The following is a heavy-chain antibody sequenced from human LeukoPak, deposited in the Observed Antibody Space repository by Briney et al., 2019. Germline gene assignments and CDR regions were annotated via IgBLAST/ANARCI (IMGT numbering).Heavy chain of an antibody. CDR1: GFTFSSYD. CDR3: ARAGYSYGYFDY. D-gene: IGHD5-18*01. Sequence: GGSLRLSCAASGFTFSSYDINWVRQAPGKGLEWVSYISSSGSTIHFADSVRGRFTISRDNAKNSLYLQMDSLRAEDTAVYYCARAGYSYGYFDYWGQGTLVTVSS. CDR2: ISSSGSTI. V-gene: IGHV3-48*03. J-gene: IGHJ4*02.